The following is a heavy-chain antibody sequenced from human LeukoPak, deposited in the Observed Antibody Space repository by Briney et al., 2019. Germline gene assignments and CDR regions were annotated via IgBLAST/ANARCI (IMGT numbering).Heavy chain of an antibody. V-gene: IGHV4-59*08. CDR2: ISYSGST. J-gene: IGHJ4*02. D-gene: IGHD6-6*01. CDR3: ARHRAYSSSSPFDY. Sequence: SSETLSLTCAVSGASISSYYWSWIRQPPGKGLEWIGYISYSGSTNYNPSLKSRVTISADTSKNQVSLTLSSVTAADTAVYYCARHRAYSSSSPFDYWGQGTLVTVSS. CDR1: GASISSYY.